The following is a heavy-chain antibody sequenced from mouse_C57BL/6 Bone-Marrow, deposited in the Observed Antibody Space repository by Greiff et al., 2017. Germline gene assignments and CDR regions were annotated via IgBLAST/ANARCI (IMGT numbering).Heavy chain of an antibody. Sequence: VQLQQSGAELVRPGASVTLSCKASGYTFTDYEMHWVKQTPVHGLEWIGAIDPETGGTAYNQKFKGKAILTADKSSSTAYMELRSLTSEDSAVYYCSFHGSSLFDYWGQGTTLTVSS. CDR2: IDPETGGT. CDR3: SFHGSSLFDY. J-gene: IGHJ2*01. CDR1: GYTFTDYE. D-gene: IGHD1-1*01. V-gene: IGHV1-15*01.